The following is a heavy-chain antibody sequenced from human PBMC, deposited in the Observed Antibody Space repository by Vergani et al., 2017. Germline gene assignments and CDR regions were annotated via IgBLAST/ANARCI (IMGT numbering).Heavy chain of an antibody. CDR3: VHXLGYFDWDGAFDV. CDR2: VYWNDDE. Sequence: QITLRESGPTLVKPTQTLTLTCTFSGFSLTTGGEGVGWIRQPPGRALEWLAFVYWNDDERYSPSLKSRVTITKDTSKNEVILTMATTDPVDTATYYCVHXLGYFDWDGAFDVWGPGTMVTVSS. J-gene: IGHJ3*01. D-gene: IGHD3-9*01. V-gene: IGHV2-5*01. CDR1: GFSLTTGGEG.